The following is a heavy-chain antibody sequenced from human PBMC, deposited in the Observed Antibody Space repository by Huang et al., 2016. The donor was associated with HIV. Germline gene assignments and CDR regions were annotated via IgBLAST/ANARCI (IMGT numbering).Heavy chain of an antibody. J-gene: IGHJ3*01. CDR1: GRSFNNFG. CDR2: IIPRFGTR. D-gene: IGHD3-16*01. Sequence: QVQLVQSGAEVRKPGSSVKVSCRASGRSFNNFGINWVRQAPGQGLEWMGGIIPRFGTRNDAQRFQGRVTITADETTGVVYMELSSLRSDDTAVYFCAKRGGAWGSPYAFDLWGPGTMVTVSS. V-gene: IGHV1-69*13. CDR3: AKRGGAWGSPYAFDL.